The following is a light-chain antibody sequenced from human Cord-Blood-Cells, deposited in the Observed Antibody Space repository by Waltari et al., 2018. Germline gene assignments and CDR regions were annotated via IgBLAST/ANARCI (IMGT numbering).Light chain of an antibody. J-gene: IGKJ2*01. CDR2: AAS. V-gene: IGKV1-39*01. CDR1: QSISSY. CDR3: QQSYSTPLYT. Sequence: DIQMTQSPSSLSASVGDRVTITCRASQSISSYLNWYQQKPGKDPKLLIYAASSLQSGVPSRFSGSGSGTDFTLTISSLQPEDFATYYGQQSYSTPLYTFGQGTKLEIK.